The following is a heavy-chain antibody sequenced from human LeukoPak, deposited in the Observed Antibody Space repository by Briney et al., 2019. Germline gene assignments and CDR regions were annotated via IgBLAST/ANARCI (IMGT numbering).Heavy chain of an antibody. CDR3: AREVMDNLRFDY. J-gene: IGHJ4*02. CDR2: INPSGGDT. CDR1: GYTLTSYY. D-gene: IGHD1-14*01. Sequence: ASVKVSCKASGYTLTSYYMHWVRQAPGQGLEWMGIINPSGGDTSYAQKFQGRLTMTRDTSTNTVYMELTSLRSEDTGVYYCAREVMDNLRFDYWGQGTLVTVSS. V-gene: IGHV1-46*01.